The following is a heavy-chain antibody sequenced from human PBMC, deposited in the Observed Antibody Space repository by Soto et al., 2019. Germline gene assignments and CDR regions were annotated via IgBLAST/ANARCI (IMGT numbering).Heavy chain of an antibody. CDR1: GFTFSIYA. J-gene: IGHJ6*02. CDR3: ARGRYCSGTSCYTEYYFGLDV. V-gene: IGHV3-30-3*01. CDR2: ISFDGSNK. D-gene: IGHD2-2*02. Sequence: GGSLRLSCAASGFTFSIYALPWVRQAPGKGLEGVALISFDGSNKVYADSVKGRFTISRDNSKNTLYVQMNSLRGEDTAVYYCARGRYCSGTSCYTEYYFGLDVWGQGTTVTVSS.